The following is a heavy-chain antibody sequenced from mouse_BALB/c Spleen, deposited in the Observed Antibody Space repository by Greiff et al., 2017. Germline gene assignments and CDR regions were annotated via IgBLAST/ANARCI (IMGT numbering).Heavy chain of an antibody. J-gene: IGHJ2*01. CDR2: INSNGGST. CDR3: ARELSFDY. CDR1: GFTFSSYG. V-gene: IGHV5-6-3*01. Sequence: EVKLMESGGGLVQPGGSLKLSCAASGFTFSSYGMSWVRQTPDKRLELVATINSNGGSTYYPDSVKGRFTISRDNAKNTLYLQMSSLKSEDTAMYYCARELSFDYWGQGTTLTVSS.